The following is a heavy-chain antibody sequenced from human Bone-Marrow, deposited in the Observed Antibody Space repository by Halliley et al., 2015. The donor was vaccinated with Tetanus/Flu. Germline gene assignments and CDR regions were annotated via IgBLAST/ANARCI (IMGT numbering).Heavy chain of an antibody. J-gene: IGHJ6*02. D-gene: IGHD5-12*01. V-gene: IGHV2-70*01. CDR2: IDWDDDK. Sequence: LVKPTQTLTLTCSFSGFSLSTSRMCVTWIRQPPGKALEWLALIDWDDDKYYKTSLRSRLTISKDTSKNQVVLTMTNMDPVDTATYYCARIPPRDGYNFPYFYGMDVWGQGTTVTVSS. CDR3: ARIPPRDGYNFPYFYGMDV. CDR1: GFSLSTSRMC.